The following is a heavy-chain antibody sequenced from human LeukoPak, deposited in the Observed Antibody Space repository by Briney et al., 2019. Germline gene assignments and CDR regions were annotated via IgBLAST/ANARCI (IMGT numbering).Heavy chain of an antibody. CDR3: ARGLGSGWYFDY. D-gene: IGHD6-19*01. CDR1: GGSFSGYY. J-gene: IGHJ4*02. Sequence: SETLSLTCAVYGGSFSGYYWSWIRQPPGKGLEWIGEINHSGNTNYNPSLKSRVTISVDTSKNQFSLKLSSVTAADTAVYYCARGLGSGWYFDYWGQGTLVTVSS. CDR2: INHSGNT. V-gene: IGHV4-34*01.